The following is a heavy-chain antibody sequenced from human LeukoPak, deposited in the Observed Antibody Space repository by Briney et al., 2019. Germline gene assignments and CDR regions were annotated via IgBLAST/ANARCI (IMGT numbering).Heavy chain of an antibody. CDR3: ARDRSPAPGRSYGRGHSDY. CDR2: INPNSGDT. CDR1: GYTFTGYY. Sequence: ASVKVSCKASGYTFTGYYMHWVRQAPGQGLEWMGWINPNSGDTNYAQKFQGRVTMTRDTSINTAYMELSRLRSDDTAVYYCARDRSPAPGRSYGRGHSDYWGQGTLVTVSS. D-gene: IGHD5-18*01. J-gene: IGHJ4*02. V-gene: IGHV1-2*02.